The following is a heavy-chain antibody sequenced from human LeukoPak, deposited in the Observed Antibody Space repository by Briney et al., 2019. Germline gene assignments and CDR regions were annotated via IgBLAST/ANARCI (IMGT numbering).Heavy chain of an antibody. V-gene: IGHV5-51*01. CDR1: GYSFTSYW. CDR3: ARHNIAVAGTGDYGMDV. D-gene: IGHD6-19*01. CDR2: IYPGDSDT. J-gene: IGHJ6*02. Sequence: GESLKISCKGSGYSFTSYWIGWVRQVPGKGLEWMGIIYPGDSDTRYSPSFQGQVTISADKSISTAYLQWSSLKASGTAMYYCARHNIAVAGTGDYGMDVWGQGTTVTVSS.